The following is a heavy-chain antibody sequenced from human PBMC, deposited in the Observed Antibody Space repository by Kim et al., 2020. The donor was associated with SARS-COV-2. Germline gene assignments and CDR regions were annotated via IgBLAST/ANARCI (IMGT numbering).Heavy chain of an antibody. D-gene: IGHD3-3*01. Sequence: SETLSLTCAVYGGSFSGYYWSWIRQPPGKGLEWIGEINHSGSTNYNPSLKIRVTISVDTSKTQFSLKLSSVTAADTAVYYCARTVGVGYDFWSGYYRGNNWFDHWGQGTLVTVSS. V-gene: IGHV4-34*01. CDR3: ARTVGVGYDFWSGYYRGNNWFDH. J-gene: IGHJ5*02. CDR2: INHSGST. CDR1: GGSFSGYY.